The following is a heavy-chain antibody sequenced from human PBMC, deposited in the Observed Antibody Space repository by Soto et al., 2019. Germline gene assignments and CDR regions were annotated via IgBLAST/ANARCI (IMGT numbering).Heavy chain of an antibody. V-gene: IGHV3-23*01. CDR2: ISGSGGST. Sequence: EVQLLESGGGLVQPGGSLRLSCAASGFTFSSYAMSWVRQAPGKGLEWVSAISGSGGSTYYADSVKGRFTLSRDNSKNTLYLQMNRLRAEDTGVYYCANTKGVYTSMVFDYWGQGTLVTVSS. J-gene: IGHJ4*02. CDR3: ANTKGVYTSMVFDY. D-gene: IGHD5-18*01. CDR1: GFTFSSYA.